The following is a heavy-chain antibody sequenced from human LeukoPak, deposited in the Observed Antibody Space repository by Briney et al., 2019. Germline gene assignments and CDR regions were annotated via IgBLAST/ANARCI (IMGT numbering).Heavy chain of an antibody. V-gene: IGHV3-30*04. D-gene: IGHD3-22*01. CDR3: ARDYYDSSGYYPLVD. CDR1: GFTFSSYA. J-gene: IGHJ4*02. Sequence: GGSLRLSCAASGFTFSSYAMHWVRQAPGKGLEWVAVISYDGSNKYYPDSVKGRFTISRDNSKNTLYLQMNSLRAEDTAVYYCARDYYDSSGYYPLVDWGQGTLVTVSS. CDR2: ISYDGSNK.